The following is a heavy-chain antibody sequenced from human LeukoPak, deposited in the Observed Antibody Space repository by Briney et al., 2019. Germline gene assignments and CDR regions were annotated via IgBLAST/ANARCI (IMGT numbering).Heavy chain of an antibody. CDR1: GFTFSTYE. J-gene: IGHJ4*02. CDR3: TRNHNGLAY. V-gene: IGHV3-30*04. Sequence: GRSLRLSCTAPGFTFSTYEMYWVRQPPGKGLEWVAAISNDGNNKYYADSVRGRFTVTRDNSKNTLYLQMDSLRAEDTAVYYCTRNHNGLAYWGQGTLVTVSS. CDR2: ISNDGNNK. D-gene: IGHD3-3*02.